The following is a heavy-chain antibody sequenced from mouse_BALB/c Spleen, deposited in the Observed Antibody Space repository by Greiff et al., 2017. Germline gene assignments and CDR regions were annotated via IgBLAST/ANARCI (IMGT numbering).Heavy chain of an antibody. Sequence: EVKLMESGGGLVKPGGSLKLSCAASGFTFSSYAMSWVRQTPEKRLEWVASISSGGSTYYPDSVKGRFTISRDNARNILYLQMSSLRSEDTAMYYSARGCYGSSYDYAMDYWGQGTSVTVSS. CDR2: ISSGGST. D-gene: IGHD1-1*01. J-gene: IGHJ4*01. V-gene: IGHV5-6-5*01. CDR3: ARGCYGSSYDYAMDY. CDR1: GFTFSSYA.